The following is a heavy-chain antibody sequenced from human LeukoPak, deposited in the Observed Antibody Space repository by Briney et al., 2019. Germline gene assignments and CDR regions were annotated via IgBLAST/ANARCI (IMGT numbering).Heavy chain of an antibody. V-gene: IGHV3-9*03. J-gene: IGHJ3*02. CDR1: GFTFDDYA. CDR2: ISWNSGSI. Sequence: GGSLRLSCAASGFTFDDYAMHWVRQAPGKGLEWVSGISWNSGSIGYADSVKGRFTISRDNAKNSLYLQMNSLRAGDMALYYCAKSSGSGWYYAFDIWGQGTMVTVSS. D-gene: IGHD6-19*01. CDR3: AKSSGSGWYYAFDI.